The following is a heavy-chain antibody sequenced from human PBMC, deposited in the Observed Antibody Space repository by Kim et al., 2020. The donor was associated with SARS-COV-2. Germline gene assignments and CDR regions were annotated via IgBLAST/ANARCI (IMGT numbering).Heavy chain of an antibody. Sequence: GTPYFNPSLKSRVAIYVDPSKTQFSRKLSSVTAADTAVYYCARQSDAFDIWGQGTMVTVSS. CDR3: ARQSDAFDI. J-gene: IGHJ3*02. V-gene: IGHV4-39*01. CDR2: GTP.